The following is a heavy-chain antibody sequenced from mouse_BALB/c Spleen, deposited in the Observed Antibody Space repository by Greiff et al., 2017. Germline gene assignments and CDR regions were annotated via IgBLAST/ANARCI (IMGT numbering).Heavy chain of an antibody. J-gene: IGHJ1*01. D-gene: IGHD2-1*01. CDR1: GFSLTGYG. CDR3: ARDNYERYFDV. CDR2: IWGDGST. V-gene: IGHV2-6-7*01. Sequence: QVHVKQSGPGLVAPSQSLSITCTVSGFSLTGYGVNWVRQPPGKGLEWLGMIWGDGSTDYNSALKSRLSISKDNSKSQVFLKMNSLQTDDTARYYCARDNYERYFDVWGAGTTVTVSS.